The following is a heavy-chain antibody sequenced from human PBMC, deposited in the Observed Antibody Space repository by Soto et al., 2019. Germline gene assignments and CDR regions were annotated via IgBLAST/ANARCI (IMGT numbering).Heavy chain of an antibody. CDR1: VFTFSSYA. D-gene: IGHD3-10*01. Sequence: GGSLRLSCAASVFTFSSYAMSWVRQAPGKGLEWVSAISGSGGSTYYADSVKGRFTISRDNSKNTLYLQMNSLRAEDTAVYYCASTGSGGNYYYYGMDVWGQGTTVTVSS. V-gene: IGHV3-23*01. CDR2: ISGSGGST. J-gene: IGHJ6*02. CDR3: ASTGSGGNYYYYGMDV.